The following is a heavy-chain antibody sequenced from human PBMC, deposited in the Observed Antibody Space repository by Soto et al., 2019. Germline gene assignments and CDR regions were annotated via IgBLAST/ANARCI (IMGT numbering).Heavy chain of an antibody. V-gene: IGHV4-39*07. CDR2: IYYSGRT. Sequence: SETLSLTCTVTGGSINSSSYYWGWIRQPPGKGLEWIGSIYYSGRTYYTPSLESRVTISVDSSKNQFSLRLRSVTAADTAVYYCAIHDVWEVLRGAFDIRGQRTMVTVSS. D-gene: IGHD1-26*01. CDR1: GGSINSSSYY. CDR3: AIHDVWEVLRGAFDI. J-gene: IGHJ3*02.